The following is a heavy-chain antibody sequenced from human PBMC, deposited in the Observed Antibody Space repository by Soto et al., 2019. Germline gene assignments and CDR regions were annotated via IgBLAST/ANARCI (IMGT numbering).Heavy chain of an antibody. CDR2: LNTYGNT. D-gene: IGHD1-7*01. CDR1: GGSISSYR. J-gene: IGHJ5*01. Sequence: QVQLQESGPGLVRPSETLSLTCTVSGGSISSYRWSWIRQPAGKGLEWIGGLNTYGNTHYNPSLKGRVTVSGGTSRNQFFLTLRSVTAADAAVYHCGRERGETWDYDPSWGHGTQVTVSS. V-gene: IGHV4-4*07. CDR3: GRERGETWDYDPS.